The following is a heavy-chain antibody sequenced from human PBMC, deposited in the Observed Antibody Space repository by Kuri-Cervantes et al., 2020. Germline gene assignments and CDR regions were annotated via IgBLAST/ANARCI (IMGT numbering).Heavy chain of an antibody. CDR2: IYYRGST. CDR1: GGSISGYY. CDR3: ARGVEGFLDYFNY. V-gene: IGHV4-59*01. D-gene: IGHD2-15*01. Sequence: AGSLRLTCTVSGGSISGYYWSWIRQPPGKGLEWIAYIYYRGSTNYNPSLKSRVTISVDTSKNQFSLKMRSVTAADTAVYYCARGVEGFLDYFNYWGQGTLVTVSS. J-gene: IGHJ4*02.